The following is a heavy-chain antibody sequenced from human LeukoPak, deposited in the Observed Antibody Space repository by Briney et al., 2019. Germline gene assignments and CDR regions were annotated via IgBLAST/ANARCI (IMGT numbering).Heavy chain of an antibody. CDR2: IGGSGYST. V-gene: IGHV3-23*01. J-gene: IGHJ6*03. CDR3: ARIATYQPLLAPSYYYMDV. CDR1: GFTFSNYA. Sequence: PGGPLRLSCAVSGFTFSNYAMTWVRQAPGKGLEWVSTIGGSGYSTYDADSVRGRFAISRDNSKNTLYLQMNSLRADDTAVYYCARIATYQPLLAPSYYYMDVGGKGTTVTVSS. D-gene: IGHD2-2*01.